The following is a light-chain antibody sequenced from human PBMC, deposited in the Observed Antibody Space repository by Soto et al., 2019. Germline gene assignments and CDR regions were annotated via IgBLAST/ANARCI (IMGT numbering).Light chain of an antibody. CDR2: EGS. V-gene: IGLV2-23*01. CDR3: WSYAVTNILV. CDR1: SSDVGSYEL. J-gene: IGLJ2*01. Sequence: QSVLTQPASVSGSPGQSITISCTGTSSDVGSYELVSWFQQHPGKAPKLMIYEGSKRPSGVSNRFSGSKSGNTASLTISGLQAEDEADYYCWSYAVTNILVVGGGTKLTVL.